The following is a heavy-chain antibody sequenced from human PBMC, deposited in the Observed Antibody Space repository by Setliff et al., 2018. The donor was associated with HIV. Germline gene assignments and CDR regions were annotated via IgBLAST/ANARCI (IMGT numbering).Heavy chain of an antibody. CDR2: IYHTGSI. CDR3: ARPSLYYGSGSDAFDI. J-gene: IGHJ3*02. V-gene: IGHV4-38-2*01. CDR1: GYSISSGYY. D-gene: IGHD3-10*01. Sequence: SETLSLTCAVSGYSISSGYYWGWIRQPPGKGLEWIGNIYHTGSISYNPSLKSRVTISVDMSKNHFSLKLSSVTAADTAVYYCARPSLYYGSGSDAFDIWGQGTMVTVSS.